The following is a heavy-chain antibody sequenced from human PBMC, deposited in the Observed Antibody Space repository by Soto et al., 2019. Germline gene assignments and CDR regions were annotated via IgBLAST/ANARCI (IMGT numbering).Heavy chain of an antibody. Sequence: GGSLRLSCTASGLTFSNAWMSWVRQAPGKGLEWVGRIKSKTDGETIDYAAPVKGRFTISRDDSKNTLYLQMNSLKGEDTAVYYCGQGSRSPQLDYWGQGTLVTVSS. CDR2: IKSKTDGETI. CDR3: GQGSRSPQLDY. D-gene: IGHD6-13*01. V-gene: IGHV3-15*01. J-gene: IGHJ4*02. CDR1: GLTFSNAW.